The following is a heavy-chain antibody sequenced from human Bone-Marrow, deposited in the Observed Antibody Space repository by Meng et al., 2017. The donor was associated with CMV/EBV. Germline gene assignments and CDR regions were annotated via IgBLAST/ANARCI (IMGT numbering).Heavy chain of an antibody. CDR1: GFTFSGSA. CDR3: AREETYYDILTGYRSDAFDI. CDR2: ISYDGSNK. J-gene: IGHJ3*02. Sequence: GGSLRLSCAASGFTFSGSAMHWVRQAPGKGLEWVAVISYDGSNKYYADSVKGRFTISRDNSKNTLYLQMNSLRAEDTAVYYCAREETYYDILTGYRSDAFDIWGQGTMVTVSS. V-gene: IGHV3-30-3*01. D-gene: IGHD3-9*01.